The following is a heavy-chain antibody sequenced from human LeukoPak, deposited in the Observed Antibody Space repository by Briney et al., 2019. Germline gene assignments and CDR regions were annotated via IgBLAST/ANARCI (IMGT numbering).Heavy chain of an antibody. V-gene: IGHV3-48*01. Sequence: GGSLRLSCAASGFTFSSYSMNWVRQAPGKGLEWVSYISSSSSTIYYADSVKGRFTISRDNAKNSLYLQMNSLRAEDTAVYYCARGFGSGSYYHYYYYYMDVWGKGTTVTISS. J-gene: IGHJ6*03. CDR3: ARGFGSGSYYHYYYYYMDV. D-gene: IGHD3-10*01. CDR2: ISSSSSTI. CDR1: GFTFSSYS.